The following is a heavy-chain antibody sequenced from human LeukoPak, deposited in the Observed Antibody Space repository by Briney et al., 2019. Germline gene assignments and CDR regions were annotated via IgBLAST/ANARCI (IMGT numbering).Heavy chain of an antibody. J-gene: IGHJ1*01. CDR3: ARSSSSWPEYFQH. CDR2: IYYSGST. V-gene: IGHV4-38-2*02. D-gene: IGHD6-13*01. Sequence: PSETLSLTCTVSGYSISSGYYWGWIRQPPGKGLEWIGYIYYSGSTNYNPSLKSRVTISVDTSKNQFSLKLSSVTAADTAVYYCARSSSSWPEYFQHWGQGTLVTVSS. CDR1: GYSISSGYY.